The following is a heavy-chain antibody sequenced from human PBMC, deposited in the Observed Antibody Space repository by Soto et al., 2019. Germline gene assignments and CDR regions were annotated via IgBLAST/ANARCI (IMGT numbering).Heavy chain of an antibody. CDR3: ARQGFGQLHGPLDV. V-gene: IGHV4-59*08. Sequence: SETLSLTCSVSGGSITSHYCSWFRQPPGKGLEWIGYIHHSGSTSYNPSLKSRVTMSVDTSKNQFSLKVSSVTAADTALYYCARQGFGQLHGPLDVWGPGTTVTVSS. CDR2: IHHSGST. J-gene: IGHJ6*02. CDR1: GGSITSHY. D-gene: IGHD3-10*01.